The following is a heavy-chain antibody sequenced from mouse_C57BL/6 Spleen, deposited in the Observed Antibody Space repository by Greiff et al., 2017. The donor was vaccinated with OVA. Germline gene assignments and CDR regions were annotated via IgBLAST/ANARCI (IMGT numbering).Heavy chain of an antibody. Sequence: VQLQQPGAELVKPGASVKLSCKASGYTFTSYWMQWVKQRPGQGLEWIGEIDPSDSYTNYNQKFKGKATLTVDTSSSTAYMQLSSLTSEDSAVYYGANLGVYYGSSYGYFDVWGTGTTVTVSS. J-gene: IGHJ1*03. CDR2: IDPSDSYT. V-gene: IGHV1-50*01. CDR3: ANLGVYYGSSYGYFDV. D-gene: IGHD1-1*01. CDR1: GYTFTSYW.